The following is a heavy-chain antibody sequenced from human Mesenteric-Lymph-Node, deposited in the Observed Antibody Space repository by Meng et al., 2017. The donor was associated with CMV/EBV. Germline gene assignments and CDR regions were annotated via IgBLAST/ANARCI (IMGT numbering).Heavy chain of an antibody. CDR2: IYYDGRT. Sequence: TCTVSGDSITNTNHYWAWVRQPPGKGLEWIGSIYYDGRTFYKPSLKGRVTISVDTYKNQFSLTLSSVTAADSAVYYCLREQRGTSATTWGLGTLVTVSS. CDR3: LREQRGTSATT. J-gene: IGHJ4*02. V-gene: IGHV4-39*02. CDR1: GDSITNTNHY. D-gene: IGHD2-2*01.